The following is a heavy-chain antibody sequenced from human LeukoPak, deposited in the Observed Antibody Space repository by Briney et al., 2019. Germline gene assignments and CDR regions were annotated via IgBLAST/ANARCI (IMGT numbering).Heavy chain of an antibody. CDR1: GFTFSSYA. Sequence: PGGSLRLSCAPSGFTFSSYAMSWVRQAPGVGLEWLLAISGSGGNTYYADSVKGRFTISRDNSQNTLSLQMNSLRAEDTAVYFCAKAGYRGSSVNYFDYWGQGTLVTVSS. J-gene: IGHJ4*02. V-gene: IGHV3-23*01. CDR3: AKAGYRGSSVNYFDY. D-gene: IGHD6-6*01. CDR2: ISGSGGNT.